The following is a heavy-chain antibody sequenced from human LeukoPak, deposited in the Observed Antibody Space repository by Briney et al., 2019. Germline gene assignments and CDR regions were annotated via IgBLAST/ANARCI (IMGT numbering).Heavy chain of an antibody. V-gene: IGHV3-21*01. J-gene: IGHJ4*02. D-gene: IGHD3-22*01. CDR3: ARVTPKNIVVVITASLAN. Sequence: GGSLRLSCAASGFTFSSYSMNWVRQAPGKGLEWVSSISSSDTYIYHADSVKGRFTISRDNAKNSLYLQMNSLRAEDTAVYYCARVTPKNIVVVITASLANWGQGTLVTVSS. CDR1: GFTFSSYS. CDR2: ISSSDTYI.